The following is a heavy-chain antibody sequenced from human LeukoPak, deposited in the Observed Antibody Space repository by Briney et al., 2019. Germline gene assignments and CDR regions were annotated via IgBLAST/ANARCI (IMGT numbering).Heavy chain of an antibody. J-gene: IGHJ5*02. CDR3: ASDYGSGTRGGWFDP. V-gene: IGHV4-34*01. CDR1: GGSFSGYY. CDR2: INHSGST. Sequence: TLSLTCAVYGGSFSGYYWSWIRQPPGKGLEWIGEINHSGSTNYNPSLKSRVTISVDTSKNQFSLKLSSVTAADTAVYYCASDYGSGTRGGWFDPWGQGTLVTVSS. D-gene: IGHD3-10*01.